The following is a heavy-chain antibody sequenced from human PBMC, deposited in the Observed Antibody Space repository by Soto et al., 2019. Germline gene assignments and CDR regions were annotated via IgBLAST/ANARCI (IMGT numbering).Heavy chain of an antibody. Sequence: EVQLLESGGGLVQPGGSLRLSCAASGFTFSSYAMSWVRQAPGKGLEWVSAISGSGGSTYYADSVKGRFTISRDNSKNTLYLQMNSLRAEDTAVYSCAKDNACSGGSCFDFDYWGQGTLVTVSS. CDR2: ISGSGGST. V-gene: IGHV3-23*01. CDR3: AKDNACSGGSCFDFDY. J-gene: IGHJ4*02. D-gene: IGHD2-15*01. CDR1: GFTFSSYA.